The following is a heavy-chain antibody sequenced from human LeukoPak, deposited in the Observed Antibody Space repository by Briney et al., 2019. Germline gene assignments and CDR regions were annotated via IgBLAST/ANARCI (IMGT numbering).Heavy chain of an antibody. Sequence: GGSLRLSCAASGFTFSSYEMNWVRQAPGKGLEWVSYISSSSSTIYYADSVKGRFTISRDNAKNSLYLQMNSLRAEDTAVYYCARALVRWSAYLYYFDYWGQGTLVTVSS. D-gene: IGHD3-3*01. CDR2: ISSSSSTI. CDR1: GFTFSSYE. V-gene: IGHV3-48*03. J-gene: IGHJ4*02. CDR3: ARALVRWSAYLYYFDY.